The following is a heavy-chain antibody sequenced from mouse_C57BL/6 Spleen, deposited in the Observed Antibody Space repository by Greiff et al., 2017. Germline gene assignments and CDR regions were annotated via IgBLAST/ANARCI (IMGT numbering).Heavy chain of an antibody. V-gene: IGHV1-54*01. CDR1: GYAFTNYL. J-gene: IGHJ2*01. Sequence: QVQLKQSGAELVRPGTSVKVSCKASGYAFTNYLIEWVKQRPGQGLEWIGVINPGSGGTNYNEKFKGKATLTADKSSSTAYMQLSSLTSEDSAVYFCARAKIHYFDYWGQGTTLTVSS. CDR2: INPGSGGT. CDR3: ARAKIHYFDY.